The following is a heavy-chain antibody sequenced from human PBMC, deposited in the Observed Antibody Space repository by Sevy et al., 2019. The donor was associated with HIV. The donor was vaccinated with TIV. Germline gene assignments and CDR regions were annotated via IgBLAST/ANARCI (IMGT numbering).Heavy chain of an antibody. D-gene: IGHD6-6*01. V-gene: IGHV1-69*13. Sequence: ASVKVSCKASGGTFSSYSISWVRQAPGQGLEWMGGIIPMFGTANYALKFQGRVTITADESTSTAYMELRSLRSDDTAVYYCAREGDYSSSSINWFDPWGQGTLVTVSS. J-gene: IGHJ5*02. CDR1: GGTFSSYS. CDR3: AREGDYSSSSINWFDP. CDR2: IIPMFGTA.